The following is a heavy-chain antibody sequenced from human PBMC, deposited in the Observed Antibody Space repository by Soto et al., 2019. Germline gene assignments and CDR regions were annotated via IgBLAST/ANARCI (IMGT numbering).Heavy chain of an antibody. J-gene: IGHJ4*02. CDR1: GYTFTGYY. CDR2: INPNSGGT. CDR3: AREWDSSGYYPADY. V-gene: IGHV1-2*02. D-gene: IGHD3-22*01. Sequence: ASVKVSCKASGYTFTGYYMHWVRQAPGQGLEWMGWINPNSGGTNYAQKFQGRVTMTRDTSISTAYMELSRLRSDDTAVYYCAREWDSSGYYPADYWGQGTLVTVS.